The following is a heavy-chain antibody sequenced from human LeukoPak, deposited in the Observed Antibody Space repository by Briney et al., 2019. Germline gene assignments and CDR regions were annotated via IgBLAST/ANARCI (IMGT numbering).Heavy chain of an antibody. D-gene: IGHD3-10*01. Sequence: GGSHRLSCVGSGFSFTDAWMSWVRQIPGKGLEWVGRIESKTDGETTDYATPVKDRFIISRDDSTNTLYLQMNSLKSEDTAVYYCSTYGSGRKFDYWGQGTLVTVSS. CDR2: IESKTDGETT. V-gene: IGHV3-15*04. CDR3: STYGSGRKFDY. J-gene: IGHJ4*02. CDR1: GFSFTDAW.